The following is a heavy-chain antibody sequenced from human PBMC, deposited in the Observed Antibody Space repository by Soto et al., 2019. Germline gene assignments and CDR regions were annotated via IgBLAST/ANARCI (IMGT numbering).Heavy chain of an antibody. CDR1: GGSFSGYY. J-gene: IGHJ4*02. CDR2: INHSGST. D-gene: IGHD5-18*01. CDR3: ARGGYGRN. V-gene: IGHV4-34*01. Sequence: SETLCLTCAVYGGSFSGYYWSWIRQPPGKGLEWIGEINHSGSTNYNPSLKSRVTISVDTSKNQFSLKLSSVTAADTAVYYCARGGYGRNWGQGTLVTVSS.